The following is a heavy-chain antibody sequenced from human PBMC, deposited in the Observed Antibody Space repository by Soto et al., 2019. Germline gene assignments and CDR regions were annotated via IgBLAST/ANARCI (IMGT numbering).Heavy chain of an antibody. D-gene: IGHD4-17*01. CDR3: ARELTTVTTYAFDI. Sequence: GGSLRLSCAASGFTVSSNYMSWVRQAPGKGLEWVSVIYSGGSTYYADSVKGRFTISRDKSKNTLYFQMNSLRAEDTAVYYCARELTTVTTYAFDIWGQGTMVTVSS. CDR2: IYSGGST. V-gene: IGHV3-66*01. CDR1: GFTVSSNY. J-gene: IGHJ3*02.